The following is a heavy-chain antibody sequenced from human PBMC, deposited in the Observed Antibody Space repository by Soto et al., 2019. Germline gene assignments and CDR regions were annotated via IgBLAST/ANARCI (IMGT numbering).Heavy chain of an antibody. J-gene: IGHJ6*02. CDR3: VQSHCGGDCLTFYSSHAYYGLDV. Sequence: QITLKESGPTLVKPTQTLTLTCTFSGFALTYIVEGVGWIRQPPGKALKWLALVYWDDDKRYNPSLRSRLTITKDTSKNQVVLTMTNMDPVDTATYYCVQSHCGGDCLTFYSSHAYYGLDVWGQGTTDTVSS. CDR2: VYWDDDK. D-gene: IGHD2-21*02. V-gene: IGHV2-5*02. CDR1: GFALTYIVEG.